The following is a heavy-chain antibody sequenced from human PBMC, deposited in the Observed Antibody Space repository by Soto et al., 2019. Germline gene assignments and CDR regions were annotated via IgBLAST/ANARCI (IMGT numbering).Heavy chain of an antibody. D-gene: IGHD2-2*01. Sequence: SETLPLTCTVSGGSISSYYWSWIRQPPGKGLDWIGYIYYSVSTSXXPSLKSRXXISVETSNNHXCLKLXCVTAAYTALYYCARGGVVPAVVDYWGQGTLVTVSS. CDR1: GGSISSYY. CDR3: ARGGVVPAVVDY. J-gene: IGHJ4*02. V-gene: IGHV4-59*01. CDR2: IYYSVST.